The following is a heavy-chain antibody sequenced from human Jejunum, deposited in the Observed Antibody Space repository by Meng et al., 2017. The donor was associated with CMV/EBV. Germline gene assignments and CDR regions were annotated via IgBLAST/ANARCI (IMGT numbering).Heavy chain of an antibody. V-gene: IGHV3-7*01. CDR1: FPFSSYW. CDR2: INLDGSEK. CDR3: ARIWNYGLGDYGMDV. Sequence: FPFSSYWMPWVRQAPGKGLEWVANINLDGSEKYYVDSVKGRFTISRDNAKNSLYLQMNSLRAEDTAVYYCARIWNYGLGDYGMDVWGQGTTVTVSS. D-gene: IGHD1-7*01. J-gene: IGHJ6*02.